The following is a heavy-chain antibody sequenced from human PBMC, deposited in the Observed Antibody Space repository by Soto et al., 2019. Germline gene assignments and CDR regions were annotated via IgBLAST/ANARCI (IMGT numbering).Heavy chain of an antibody. D-gene: IGHD3-9*01. Sequence: QITLKESGPTLVKPTQTLTLTCTFSGFSLSTRGVGVGWIRQPPGKALEWLALIYWDDDKRYSPSLKSRLTITKDTSINQVLLTMTNMDPMDTATYYCVHSRYFEWSSSYFDYWGQANLLTVSS. J-gene: IGHJ4*02. CDR2: IYWDDDK. CDR1: GFSLSTRGVG. V-gene: IGHV2-5*02. CDR3: VHSRYFEWSSSYFDY.